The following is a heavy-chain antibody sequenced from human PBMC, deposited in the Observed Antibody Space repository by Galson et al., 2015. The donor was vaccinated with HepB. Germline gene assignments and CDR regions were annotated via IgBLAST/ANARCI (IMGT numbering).Heavy chain of an antibody. CDR2: IYWDDDK. D-gene: IGHD3-10*01. J-gene: IGHJ4*02. Sequence: PALVKPTQTLTLTCTFSGFSLSTSGVGVGWIRQPPGKALEWLALIYWDDDKRYSPSLKSRLTITKDTSKNQVVLTMTNMDPVDTATYYCAHTFAEGPGDYYFDYWGQGTLVTASS. CDR1: GFSLSTSGVG. V-gene: IGHV2-5*02. CDR3: AHTFAEGPGDYYFDY.